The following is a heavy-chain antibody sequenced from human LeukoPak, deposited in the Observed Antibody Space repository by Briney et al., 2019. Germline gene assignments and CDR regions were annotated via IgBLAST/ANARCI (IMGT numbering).Heavy chain of an antibody. V-gene: IGHV4-39*02. J-gene: IGHJ6*03. Sequence: SETLSLTCTVSGGSISSSSYFWGWIRQPPGKGLEWIGSMYYSGSTYYNPSLKSRVTISVDTSKNHFSLKLSSVTAADTAVYYRARWGGFYYYYYMDVWGKGTTVTVSS. CDR3: ARWGGFYYYYYMDV. CDR1: GGSISSSSYF. CDR2: MYYSGST. D-gene: IGHD3-16*01.